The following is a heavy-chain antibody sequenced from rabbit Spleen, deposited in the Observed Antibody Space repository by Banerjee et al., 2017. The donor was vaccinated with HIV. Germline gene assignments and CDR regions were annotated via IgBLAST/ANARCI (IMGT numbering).Heavy chain of an antibody. CDR2: IELGSVTA. D-gene: IGHD1-1*01. CDR3: ARVQGSGGYFMDL. CDR1: GFPFSGDPD. Sequence: LEESGGGLAKLGGTLTPTSKASGFPFSGDPDMGGVRQAPGEGLEWIACIELGSVTAYYASWGKGRVTITKTSSTTVDLKMTSLTAADTTSYFWARVQGSGGYFMDLWGPGTLVTVS. J-gene: IGHJ4*01. V-gene: IGHV1S40*01.